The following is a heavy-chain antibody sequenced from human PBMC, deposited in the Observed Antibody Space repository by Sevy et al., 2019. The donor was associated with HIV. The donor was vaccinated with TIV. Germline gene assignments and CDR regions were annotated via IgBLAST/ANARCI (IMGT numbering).Heavy chain of an antibody. CDR2: ISGSGGST. CDR3: AKDYGSWWLALDN. Sequence: GRSLRLSCAASGFTFSSYAMTWVRQAPGKGLEWVSGISGSGGSTYNADSAKGRFTISRDNSKNTLYLQMNSLRAEDTAIYYCAKDYGSWWLALDNWGQGTLVTVSS. D-gene: IGHD6-13*01. V-gene: IGHV3-23*01. J-gene: IGHJ4*02. CDR1: GFTFSSYA.